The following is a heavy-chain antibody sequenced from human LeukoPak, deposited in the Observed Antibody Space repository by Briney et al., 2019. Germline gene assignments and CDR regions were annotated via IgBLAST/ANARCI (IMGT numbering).Heavy chain of an antibody. V-gene: IGHV3-66*01. Sequence: GGSLRLSCAASGFTVSSNYMSWVRQAPGKGLEWVSVIYSGGSTYYADSVKGRFTISRDNSKDTLYLQMNSLRAEDTAVYYWARDNSGYYEYYYYGMDVWGQGTTVTVSS. CDR2: IYSGGST. CDR3: ARDNSGYYEYYYYGMDV. D-gene: IGHD3-22*01. J-gene: IGHJ6*02. CDR1: GFTVSSNY.